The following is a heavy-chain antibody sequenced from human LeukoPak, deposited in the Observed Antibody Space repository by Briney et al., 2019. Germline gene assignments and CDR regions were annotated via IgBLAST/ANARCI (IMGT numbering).Heavy chain of an antibody. CDR3: ARGYGDYDFFFNY. Sequence: GGSLRLSCAASGFTFDDYGMSWVRQAPGKGLEWVSGINWNGGSTGYADSVKGQFTISRDNAKNSLYLQMNSLRAEDTAFYYCARGYGDYDFFFNYWGQGTLVTVSS. CDR1: GFTFDDYG. D-gene: IGHD4-17*01. V-gene: IGHV3-20*04. CDR2: INWNGGST. J-gene: IGHJ4*02.